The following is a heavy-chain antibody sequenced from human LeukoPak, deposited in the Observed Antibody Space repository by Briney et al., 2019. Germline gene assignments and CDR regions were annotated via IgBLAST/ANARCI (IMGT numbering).Heavy chain of an antibody. Sequence: ASVKVSCKASGYSFTGYYLHWVRQAPGQGPEWMGWINPNTGDTKNAQKFQGRVTMTRDMSISTGYMELTRLKFDDTAVYYCARVWGNSWKDDVFDIWGQGTVVTVSS. J-gene: IGHJ3*02. CDR1: GYSFTGYY. CDR2: INPNTGDT. V-gene: IGHV1-2*02. D-gene: IGHD6-13*01. CDR3: ARVWGNSWKDDVFDI.